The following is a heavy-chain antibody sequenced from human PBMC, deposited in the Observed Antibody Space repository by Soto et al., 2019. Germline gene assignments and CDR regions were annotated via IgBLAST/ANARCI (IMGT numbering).Heavy chain of an antibody. CDR2: VSASGSHT. V-gene: IGHV3-23*01. J-gene: IGHJ5*02. Sequence: GGSRRRSWAASGFTFSSYGMSWVRQAPGKGLEWVSVVSASGSHTYYADSVKGRFTISRENSKNTLSLQMSSLRAEDTAVYYCAKGRYCSSTSCYTNWFGPCGQGTLVTVSS. D-gene: IGHD2-2*02. CDR1: GFTFSSYG. CDR3: AKGRYCSSTSCYTNWFGP.